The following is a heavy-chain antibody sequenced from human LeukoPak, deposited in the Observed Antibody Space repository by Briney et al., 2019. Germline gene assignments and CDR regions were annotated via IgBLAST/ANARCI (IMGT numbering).Heavy chain of an antibody. Sequence: GGSLRLSCAASGFTFSDYWMSWVRQAPGKGLEWVANIKQDGTQKYYVDSMKGRLTISRDNAKNTLYLQMNSLRDEDTAVYYCARKGLPDYWGQGTLVTVSS. V-gene: IGHV3-7*01. D-gene: IGHD2-15*01. J-gene: IGHJ4*02. CDR2: IKQDGTQK. CDR1: GFTFSDYW. CDR3: ARKGLPDY.